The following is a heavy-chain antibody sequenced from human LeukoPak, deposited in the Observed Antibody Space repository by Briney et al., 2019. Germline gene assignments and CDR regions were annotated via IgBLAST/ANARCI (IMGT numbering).Heavy chain of an antibody. CDR1: GFTFSSYW. V-gene: IGHV3-23*01. Sequence: GGSLRLSCAASGFTFSSYWMSWVRQAPGKGLEWVSAISGSGGSTYYADSVKGRFTISRDNSKNSLYLQMNSLKAGDTAVYYCARGGWFGELLRLFDYWGQGSLVTVSS. J-gene: IGHJ4*02. CDR2: ISGSGGST. CDR3: ARGGWFGELLRLFDY. D-gene: IGHD3-10*01.